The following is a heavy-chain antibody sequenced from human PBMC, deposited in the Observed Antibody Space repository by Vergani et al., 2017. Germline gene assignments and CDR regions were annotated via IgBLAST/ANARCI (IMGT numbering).Heavy chain of an antibody. CDR3: ARDSSYGRFDP. D-gene: IGHD1-26*01. Sequence: QLQLQESGPGLVKPSETLSLTCTVPGGSISSSSYYWGWIRQPAGKGLEWIGRIYTSGSTNYNPSLKSRVTRSVDTSKNQFSLKLSSVTAADPAVYYCARDSSYGRFDPWGQGTLVTVSS. V-gene: IGHV4-61*02. J-gene: IGHJ5*02. CDR1: GGSISSSSYY. CDR2: IYTSGST.